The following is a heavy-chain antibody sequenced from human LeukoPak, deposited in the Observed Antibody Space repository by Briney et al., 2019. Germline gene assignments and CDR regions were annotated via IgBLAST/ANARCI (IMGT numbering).Heavy chain of an antibody. CDR1: GYTFTGYY. V-gene: IGHV1-2*02. CDR2: INPNSGGT. J-gene: IGHJ4*02. CDR3: ARFLDCSSTSCYTSFDY. D-gene: IGHD2-2*02. Sequence: ASVKVSCKASGYTFTGYYMHWVRQAPGQGLEWMEWINPNSGGTNYAQKFQGRVTMTRDTSISTAYMELSRLRSDDTAVYYCARFLDCSSTSCYTSFDYWGQGTLVTISS.